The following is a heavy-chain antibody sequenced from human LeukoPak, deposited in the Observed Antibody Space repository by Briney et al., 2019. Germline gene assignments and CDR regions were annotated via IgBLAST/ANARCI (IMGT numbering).Heavy chain of an antibody. CDR2: ICYSGST. D-gene: IGHD5-24*01. CDR1: GGSISSHY. CDR3: ARASFGLQNYYYYYMDV. Sequence: SETLSLTCTVSGGSISSHYWSWVRQPPGKGLEWIGYICYSGSTNYNPSLKSRVTISVDTSKNQFSLKLSSVTAADTAVYYCARASFGLQNYYYYYMDVWGKGTTVTVSS. V-gene: IGHV4-59*11. J-gene: IGHJ6*03.